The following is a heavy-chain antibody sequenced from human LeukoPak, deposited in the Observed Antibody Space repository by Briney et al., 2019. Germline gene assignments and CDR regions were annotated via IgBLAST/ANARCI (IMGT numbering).Heavy chain of an antibody. Sequence: SETLSLTCTVSGGSISSYYWSWIRQPPGKGLEWIGYIYYSGSTNYSPSLKSRVTISVDTSKNQFSLKLSSVTAADTAVYYCARDYQRGYSYGYSPAYNWFDPWGQGTLVTVSS. CDR1: GGSISSYY. D-gene: IGHD5-18*01. V-gene: IGHV4-59*01. CDR2: IYYSGST. CDR3: ARDYQRGYSYGYSPAYNWFDP. J-gene: IGHJ5*02.